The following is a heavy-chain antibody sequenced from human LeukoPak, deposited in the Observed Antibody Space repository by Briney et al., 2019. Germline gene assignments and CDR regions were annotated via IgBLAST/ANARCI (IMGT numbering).Heavy chain of an antibody. CDR2: IWYDGSNK. CDR1: GFTFSSYG. D-gene: IGHD2-2*01. Sequence: HTGGSLRLSCAASGFTFSSYGMHWVRQAPGKGLEWVAVIWYDGSNKYYADSVKGRFTISRDNSKNTLYLQMNSLRAEDTAVYYCARERDIVVVPAAMDFDYGGQGTLVTVSS. V-gene: IGHV3-33*01. CDR3: ARERDIVVVPAAMDFDY. J-gene: IGHJ4*02.